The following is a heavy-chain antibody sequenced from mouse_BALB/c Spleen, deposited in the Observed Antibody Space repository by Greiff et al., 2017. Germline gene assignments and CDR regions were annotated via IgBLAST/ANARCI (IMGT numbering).Heavy chain of an antibody. J-gene: IGHJ2*01. Sequence: EVKLVESGGGLVKPGGSLKLSCAASGFTFSSYAMSWVRQTPEKRLEWVASISSGGSTYYPDSVKGRFTISRDNAKNTLYLQMSSLKSEDTAMYYCARQDYRYYYFDYWGQGTTLTVSS. CDR1: GFTFSSYA. CDR2: ISSGGST. CDR3: ARQDYRYYYFDY. D-gene: IGHD2-14*01. V-gene: IGHV5-6-5*01.